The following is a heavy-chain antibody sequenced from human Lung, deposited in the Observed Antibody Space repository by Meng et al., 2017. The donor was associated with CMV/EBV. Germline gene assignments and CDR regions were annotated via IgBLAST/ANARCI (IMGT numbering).Heavy chain of an antibody. D-gene: IGHD6-19*01. Sequence: VQLVQSEAEVKRPGASGKISCQASGYTFSGFYMNWARQAPGHGLEWLGRVNPVSDDTHYAQKFVGRLTVTRGATINTAFMELTSLRPDDTAVYYCAKSSDNGWSSWGPGTLVTVSS. CDR2: VNPVSDDT. CDR3: AKSSDNGWSS. V-gene: IGHV1-2*06. CDR1: GYTFSGFY. J-gene: IGHJ4*01.